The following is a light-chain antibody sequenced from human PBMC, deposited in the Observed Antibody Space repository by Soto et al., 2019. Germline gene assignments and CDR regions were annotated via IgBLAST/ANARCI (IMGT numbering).Light chain of an antibody. V-gene: IGKV3-11*01. J-gene: IGKJ2*01. CDR1: QSVDRY. CDR3: QQGSNWYT. CDR2: DTS. Sequence: EVVLTQSPATLSLSPGDRATLSCRASQSVDRYLAWYQEKPGQAPRLLIYDTSDRATGIPDRFSGSGSGTDFTLTLSSLEPEDFAVYYCQQGSNWYTFGQGTKVDIK.